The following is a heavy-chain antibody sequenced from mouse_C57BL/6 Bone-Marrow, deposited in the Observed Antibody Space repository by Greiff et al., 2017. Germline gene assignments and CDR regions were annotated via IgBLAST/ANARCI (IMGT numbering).Heavy chain of an antibody. CDR1: GYTFTSYG. J-gene: IGHJ1*03. V-gene: IGHV1-81*01. Sequence: QVQLQQSGAELARPGASVKLSCKASGYTFTSYGISWVKQRTGQGLEWIGEIYPRSGNTYYNEKFKGKATLTAEKSSSTAYMELRSLTSEDSAVYFCAREGDCHWYFDVWGTGTTVTVSS. CDR3: AREGDCHWYFDV. CDR2: IYPRSGNT.